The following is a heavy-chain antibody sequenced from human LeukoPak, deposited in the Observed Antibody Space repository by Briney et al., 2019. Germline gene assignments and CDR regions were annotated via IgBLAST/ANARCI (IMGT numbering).Heavy chain of an antibody. J-gene: IGHJ4*02. CDR1: GYTFTSYD. CDR3: ARGDCSGGSCYTAGGY. CDR2: MNPNSGNT. V-gene: IGHV1-8*01. Sequence: EASVKVSCKASGYTFTSYDINWVRQATGQGLEWMGWMNPNSGNTGYAQKFQGRVTMTRNTSISTAYMELSSLRSEDTAVYYCARGDCSGGSCYTAGGYWGQGTLVTVSS. D-gene: IGHD2-15*01.